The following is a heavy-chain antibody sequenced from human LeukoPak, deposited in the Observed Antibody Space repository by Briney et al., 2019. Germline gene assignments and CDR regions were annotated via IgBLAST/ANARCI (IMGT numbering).Heavy chain of an antibody. D-gene: IGHD1/OR15-1a*01. CDR2: SRNKASRYTT. V-gene: IGHV3-72*01. CDR3: GRSAINANSGMDV. J-gene: IGHJ6*02. Sequence: PGGSERLFCAAWGFNLREHYVLWVRQARGKGLVGVVRSRNKASRYTTEYAESVEGRFTISRDVSESSLYLQMDSLRTEDTAVYYCGRSAINANSGMDVWGQGTTVTVSS. CDR1: GFNLREHY.